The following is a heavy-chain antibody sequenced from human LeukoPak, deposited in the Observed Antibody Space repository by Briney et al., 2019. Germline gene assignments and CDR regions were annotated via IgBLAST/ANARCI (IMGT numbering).Heavy chain of an antibody. D-gene: IGHD6-19*01. Sequence: SVKVSCKASLGTFSSYAISWVRQAPGQGLEWMGRIIPIFGTANYAQKFQGRVTITTDESTSTAYMELSSLRSEDTAVYYCSRAGGAVAVQVGLDLRYRGQGTLVTVSS. CDR3: SRAGGAVAVQVGLDLRY. CDR2: IIPIFGTA. CDR1: LGTFSSYA. V-gene: IGHV1-69*05. J-gene: IGHJ4*02.